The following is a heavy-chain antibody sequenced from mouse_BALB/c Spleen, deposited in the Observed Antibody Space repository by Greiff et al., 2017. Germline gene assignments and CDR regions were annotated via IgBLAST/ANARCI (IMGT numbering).Heavy chain of an antibody. CDR3: ARFGYDGWYFDV. CDR1: GFNIKDTY. V-gene: IGHV14-3*02. D-gene: IGHD2-2*01. CDR2: IDPANGNT. Sequence: VQLQQSGAELVKPGASVKLSCTASGFNIKDTYMHWVKQRPEQGLEWIGRIDPANGNTKYDPKFQGKATITADTSSNTAYLQLSSLTSEDTAVYYCARFGYDGWYFDVWGAGTTVTVSS. J-gene: IGHJ1*01.